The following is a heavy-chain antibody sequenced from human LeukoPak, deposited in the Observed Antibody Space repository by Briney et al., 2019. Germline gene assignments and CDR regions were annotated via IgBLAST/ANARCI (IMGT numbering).Heavy chain of an antibody. CDR2: IYPRDGST. CDR3: ARDQEGFDY. CDR1: GYTFTNNY. V-gene: IGHV1-46*01. Sequence: ASVKVSCKASGYTFTNNYLHWVRQAPGQGLEWMGMIYPRDGSTSYAQNFQGRVTVTRDTSTTTVHMELRGLKSEDTAVYYCARDQEGFDYWGQGTVVTVSS. J-gene: IGHJ4*02.